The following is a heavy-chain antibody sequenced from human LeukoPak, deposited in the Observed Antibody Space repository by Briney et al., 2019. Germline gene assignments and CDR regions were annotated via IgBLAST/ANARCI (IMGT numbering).Heavy chain of an antibody. CDR2: ISYDGSNK. J-gene: IGHJ4*02. Sequence: GGSLRLSCAASGFTFSSYAMPWVRQAPGKGLEWVAVISYDGSNKYCADSVKGRFTISRDNSKNTLYLQMNSLRAEDTAVYYCAREGIEGYFDYWGQGTLVTVSS. CDR3: AREGIEGYFDY. CDR1: GFTFSSYA. V-gene: IGHV3-30-3*01. D-gene: IGHD1-26*01.